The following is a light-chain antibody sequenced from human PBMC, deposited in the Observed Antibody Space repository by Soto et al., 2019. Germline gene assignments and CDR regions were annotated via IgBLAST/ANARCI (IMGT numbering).Light chain of an antibody. CDR2: DAS. J-gene: IGKJ5*01. V-gene: IGKV1-33*01. Sequence: DIQMTQSPSSLSASVGDRVTITCQASQDISNYLNWYQQKPGKAPKLLIYDASNLEKGVPSSFMGSRSGTDFTFTISNLQLEHIATSYCQQYDNQPSIAFGQGTGQEIK. CDR1: QDISNY. CDR3: QQYDNQPSIA.